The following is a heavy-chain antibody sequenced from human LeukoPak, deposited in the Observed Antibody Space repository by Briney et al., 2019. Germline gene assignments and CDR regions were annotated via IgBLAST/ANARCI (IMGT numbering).Heavy chain of an antibody. CDR1: GGSISSGSYY. CDR3: ARNLMGVTDYFDS. Sequence: PSQTLSLTCTVSGGSISSGSYYWSWIRQPAGKGLEWIGRIYTSGSTNYNPSLKSRVTISVDTSTNQFSLKLSSVTAADTAVYYCARNLMGVTDYFDSWGQGTLVTVSS. J-gene: IGHJ4*02. D-gene: IGHD3-16*01. V-gene: IGHV4-61*02. CDR2: IYTSGST.